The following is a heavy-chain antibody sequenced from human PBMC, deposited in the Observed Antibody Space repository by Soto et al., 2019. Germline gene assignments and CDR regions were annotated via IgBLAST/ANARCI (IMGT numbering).Heavy chain of an antibody. D-gene: IGHD3-16*01. CDR1: GYTFTSYF. J-gene: IGHJ4*02. CDR3: ARYDPPTHY. V-gene: IGHV1-18*01. Sequence: QVQLVQSGAEVKKPGASVKVSCKASGYTFTSYFISWVRQAPGQGLEWMGWISAYNGNTNYAQKLQGRVTMTTDTSTRTTYMELRRLRTDDTSVYYCARYDPPTHYWGQVTLGTVSS. CDR2: ISAYNGNT.